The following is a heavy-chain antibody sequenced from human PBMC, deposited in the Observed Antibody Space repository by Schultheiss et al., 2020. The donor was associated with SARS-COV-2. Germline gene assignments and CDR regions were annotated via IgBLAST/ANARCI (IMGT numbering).Heavy chain of an antibody. Sequence: GESLKISCAASGFTFSSYAMSWVRQAPGKGLEWVSAISGSGGSTYYADSVKGRFTISRDNSKNTLYLQMNSLRGEDTAVYYCATQGAAKGGWGQGTLVTVSS. D-gene: IGHD5-18*01. CDR1: GFTFSSYA. J-gene: IGHJ4*02. V-gene: IGHV3-23*01. CDR3: ATQGAAKGG. CDR2: ISGSGGST.